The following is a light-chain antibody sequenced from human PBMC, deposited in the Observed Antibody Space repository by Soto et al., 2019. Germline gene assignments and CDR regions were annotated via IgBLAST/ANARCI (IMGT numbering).Light chain of an antibody. CDR2: EVS. CDR3: SSYASSSTS. CDR1: SSDVGGYNY. Sequence: QSALTQPASVSGSPGQSITISCTGTSSDVGGYNYVSWYQQHPGKAPKLMIYEVSNRPSGVSHRFSGSKSGNTASLTISGRQAEDEADYYCSSYASSSTSFGTGTKGTVL. J-gene: IGLJ1*01. V-gene: IGLV2-14*03.